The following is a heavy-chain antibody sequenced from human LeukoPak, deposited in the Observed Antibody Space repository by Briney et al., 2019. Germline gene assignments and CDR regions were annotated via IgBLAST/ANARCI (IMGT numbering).Heavy chain of an antibody. J-gene: IGHJ6*02. CDR1: GGSFSGYY. Sequence: SETLSLTCTVSGGSFSGYYWSWIRQPPGKGLEWIGYIYYSGSTNHNPSLKSRLTISVDTSKNQFSLKLSSVTAADTAVYYCARRDTAIPYGMDVWGQGTTVTVSS. CDR2: IYYSGST. V-gene: IGHV4-59*08. D-gene: IGHD5-18*01. CDR3: ARRDTAIPYGMDV.